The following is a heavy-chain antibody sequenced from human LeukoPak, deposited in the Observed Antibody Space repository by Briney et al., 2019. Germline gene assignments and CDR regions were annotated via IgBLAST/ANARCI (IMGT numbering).Heavy chain of an antibody. V-gene: IGHV1-2*02. Sequence: ASVKVSCKASGYAFTGYYMHWVRQAPGQGPEWMGWINPNSGGTNYAQKFQGRVTMTRDTSISTAYMELSRLRSDDTAVYYCARDRGDYGDYVNFDYWGQGTLVTVSS. D-gene: IGHD4-17*01. CDR2: INPNSGGT. J-gene: IGHJ4*02. CDR1: GYAFTGYY. CDR3: ARDRGDYGDYVNFDY.